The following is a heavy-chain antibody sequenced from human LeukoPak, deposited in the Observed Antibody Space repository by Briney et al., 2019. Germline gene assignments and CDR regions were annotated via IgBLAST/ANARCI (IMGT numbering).Heavy chain of an antibody. Sequence: PSETLSLTCAVYGGSFSGYYWSWIRQPPGKGLEWIGEINHSGSTKYNPSLKSRVTISVDTSKNQFSLKLSSVTAADTAVYYCARGGPKASWDLLTGYQGPLYYFDFWGQGTLVTVSS. CDR3: ARGGPKASWDLLTGYQGPLYYFDF. CDR2: INHSGST. D-gene: IGHD3-9*01. V-gene: IGHV4-34*01. J-gene: IGHJ4*02. CDR1: GGSFSGYY.